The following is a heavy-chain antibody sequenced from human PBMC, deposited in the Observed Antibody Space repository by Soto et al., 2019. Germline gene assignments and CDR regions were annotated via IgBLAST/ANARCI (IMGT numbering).Heavy chain of an antibody. CDR1: GYPFNTYY. D-gene: IGHD2-21*02. V-gene: IGHV1-46*02. CDR3: ARGGHIAVVTDSFDS. J-gene: IGHJ4*02. Sequence: GASVEVSCKESGYPFNTYYLHWVRQSPGQGLEWMGMIHPSGGGSTYAQKFLGRVTMTMDSSTSTVFMELTSLRSADTAVYYCARGGHIAVVTDSFDSWGQGTLVTVSS. CDR2: IHPSGGGS.